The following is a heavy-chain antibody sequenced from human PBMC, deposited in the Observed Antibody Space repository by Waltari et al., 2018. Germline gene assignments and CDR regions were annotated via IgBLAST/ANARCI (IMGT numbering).Heavy chain of an antibody. Sequence: QVQLQQWGAGLLKPSETLSLTCAVYGGSFSGYYWSWIRQPPGKGLEWIGEINHSGSTNYNPSLKRRVTISVDTSKNQFSLKLSSVTAADTAVYYCARGRGVVAGYFDYWGQGTLVTVSS. CDR3: ARGRGVVAGYFDY. J-gene: IGHJ4*02. CDR1: GGSFSGYY. V-gene: IGHV4-34*01. CDR2: INHSGST. D-gene: IGHD2-15*01.